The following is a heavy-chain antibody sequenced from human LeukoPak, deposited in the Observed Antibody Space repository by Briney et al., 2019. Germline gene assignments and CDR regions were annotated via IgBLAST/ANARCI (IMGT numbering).Heavy chain of an antibody. CDR1: GFTFRRYG. V-gene: IGHV3-23*01. J-gene: IGHJ4*02. Sequence: PGGSLRLSCVASGFTFRRYGMSWVRQAPGKGLEWVSAISGSGGSTYYADSGKGRFTISRDNSKNTMYLQMNSLRPDDTAVYYCARRWSFDYWGQGTLVTVSS. CDR2: ISGSGGST. D-gene: IGHD2-15*01. CDR3: ARRWSFDY.